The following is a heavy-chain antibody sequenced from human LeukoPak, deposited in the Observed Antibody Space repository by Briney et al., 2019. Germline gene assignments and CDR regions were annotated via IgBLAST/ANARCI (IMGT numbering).Heavy chain of an antibody. J-gene: IGHJ4*02. Sequence: GGSLRLSCAASGFTFSSYGMHWVRQAPGKGLEWVAVISYDGSNKYYADSVKGRFTISRDNSKNTLHLQMNSLRAEDTAVYYCAKSPAGIPDYWGQGTLVTVSS. CDR1: GFTFSSYG. V-gene: IGHV3-30*18. CDR2: ISYDGSNK. D-gene: IGHD2-15*01. CDR3: AKSPAGIPDY.